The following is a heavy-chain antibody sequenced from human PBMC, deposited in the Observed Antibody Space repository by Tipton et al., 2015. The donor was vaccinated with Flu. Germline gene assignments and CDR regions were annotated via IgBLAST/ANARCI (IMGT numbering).Heavy chain of an antibody. Sequence: TLSLTCTVSGYSISSGYYWGWIRQPPGKGLEWIGSIYRSGSTYYNPSLKSRVTISVDTSKNQFSLKLSSVTAADTAVYYCARDKAAGVWGQGTTVTVSS. CDR3: ARDKAAGV. J-gene: IGHJ6*02. CDR2: IYRSGST. V-gene: IGHV4-38-2*02. CDR1: GYSISSGYY. D-gene: IGHD6-13*01.